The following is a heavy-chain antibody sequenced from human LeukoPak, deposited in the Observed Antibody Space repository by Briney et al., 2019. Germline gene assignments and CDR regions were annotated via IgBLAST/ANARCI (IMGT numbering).Heavy chain of an antibody. Sequence: ASVKVSCKASGGTFSSYAISWVQQAPGQRLEWMGGIIPIFGTANYAQKFQGRVTITTDESTSTAYMELSSLRSEDTAVYYCAREARSSPDAFDIWGQGTMVTVSS. CDR2: IIPIFGTA. CDR1: GGTFSSYA. J-gene: IGHJ3*02. D-gene: IGHD6-13*01. CDR3: AREARSSPDAFDI. V-gene: IGHV1-69*05.